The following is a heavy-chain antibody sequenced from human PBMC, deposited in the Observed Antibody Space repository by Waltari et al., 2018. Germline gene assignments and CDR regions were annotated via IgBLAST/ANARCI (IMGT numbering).Heavy chain of an antibody. Sequence: QVQLQQWGAGLLKPSETLSLTCAVYGGSFSGYSWSWIRQPPGRGLEWIGEINHSGSTNYNPSLKSRVTISVHTSKNQFSLKLSSVTAADTAVYYCARGLFAVVVATTGGYMDVWGKGTTVTVSS. CDR3: ARGLFAVVVATTGGYMDV. CDR1: GGSFSGYS. CDR2: INHSGST. V-gene: IGHV4-34*01. J-gene: IGHJ6*03. D-gene: IGHD5-12*01.